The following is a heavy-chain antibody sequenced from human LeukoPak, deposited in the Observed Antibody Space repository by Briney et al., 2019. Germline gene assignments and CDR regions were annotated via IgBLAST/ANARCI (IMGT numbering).Heavy chain of an antibody. D-gene: IGHD1-1*01. J-gene: IGHJ6*03. Sequence: PGGSLRLSCAASGFTVSSNYMSWVRQAPGKGLEWVSGINWNGGSTGYADSVKGQFTISRDNAKNSLYLQMNSLRAEDMALYYCAKARGGTRWYMDVWGKGTTVTVSS. CDR2: INWNGGST. CDR3: AKARGGTRWYMDV. CDR1: GFTVSSNY. V-gene: IGHV3-20*04.